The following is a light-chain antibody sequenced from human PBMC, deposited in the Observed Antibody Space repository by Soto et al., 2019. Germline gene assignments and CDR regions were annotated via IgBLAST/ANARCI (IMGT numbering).Light chain of an antibody. Sequence: DVVMTQSPLSLPVTLGQPASISCRSSQSLAYSDGNTYLNWFQQRPGQSPRRLIYKVSNRDSGVPDRLSGSGSGTDFTLKISRVEAEDVGVYYCMQGTHWPPYTFGQGNKLEIK. J-gene: IGKJ2*01. CDR2: KVS. V-gene: IGKV2-30*01. CDR3: MQGTHWPPYT. CDR1: QSLAYSDGNTY.